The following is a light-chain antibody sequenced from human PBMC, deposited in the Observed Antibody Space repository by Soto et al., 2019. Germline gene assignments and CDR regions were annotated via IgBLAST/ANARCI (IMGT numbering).Light chain of an antibody. Sequence: QSALTQPASVSGSPGQSITVSCTGTSSDVGGYIYVSWYQQHPGKAPKLMIYEVSNRPSGVSDRFSGSKSGNTASLTISGLQAEDEADYYCAAWDDSLNGWVFGGGTKLTVL. V-gene: IGLV2-14*01. CDR2: EVS. CDR3: AAWDDSLNGWV. CDR1: SSDVGGYIY. J-gene: IGLJ3*02.